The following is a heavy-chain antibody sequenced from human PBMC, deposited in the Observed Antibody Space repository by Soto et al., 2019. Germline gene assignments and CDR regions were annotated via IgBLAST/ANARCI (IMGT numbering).Heavy chain of an antibody. CDR1: GGTFSSYA. J-gene: IGHJ4*02. CDR3: ARNDYDYVWGSYGYFDY. Sequence: SVKVSCKASGGTFSSYAISWVRQAPGQGLEWMGGIIPIFGTANYAQKFQGRVTITADKSTSTAYMELSSLRSEDTAVYYCARNDYDYVWGSYGYFDYWGQGTLVTVSS. D-gene: IGHD3-16*01. CDR2: IIPIFGTA. V-gene: IGHV1-69*06.